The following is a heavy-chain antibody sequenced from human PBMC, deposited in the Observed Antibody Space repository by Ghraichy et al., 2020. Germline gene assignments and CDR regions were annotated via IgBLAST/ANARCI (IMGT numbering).Heavy chain of an antibody. CDR2: IYTSGST. CDR1: GGSISCYY. V-gene: IGHV4-4*07. CDR3: ARDGGSGWEYYFDY. D-gene: IGHD6-19*01. J-gene: IGHJ4*02. Sequence: SETLSLTCTVSGGSISCYYWSLIRQPSGKGLEWIGRIYTSGSTNYNPSLKSRVTMSVDTSKNQFSLKLSSVTAADTAVYYCARDGGSGWEYYFDYWGQGTLVTVSS.